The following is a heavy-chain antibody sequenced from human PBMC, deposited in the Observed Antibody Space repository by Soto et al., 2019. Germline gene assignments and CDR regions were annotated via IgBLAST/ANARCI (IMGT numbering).Heavy chain of an antibody. CDR2: INPNNGNT. Sequence: QVQLVQSGAEVKKPGASVKVSCKASGYTFTDNGVSWMRQAPGQGLEWMGWINPNNGNTKYAQNFQGRVTMTTDTSTITAYVELRSLRSDDTAMYYCARSAISGIFYYYSWGQGTLVTVSS. CDR3: ARSAISGIFYYYS. V-gene: IGHV1-18*01. J-gene: IGHJ4*02. CDR1: GYTFTDNG. D-gene: IGHD3-22*01.